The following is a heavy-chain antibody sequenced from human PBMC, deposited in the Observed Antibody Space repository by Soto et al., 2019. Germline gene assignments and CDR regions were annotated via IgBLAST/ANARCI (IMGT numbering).Heavy chain of an antibody. CDR1: GFTFSSYA. V-gene: IGHV3-23*01. Sequence: GGSLRLSCAASGFTFSSYAMSWVRQAPGKGLEWVSAISGSGGSTYYADSVKGRFTISRDNSKNTLYLQMNSLRAEDTAVYYCAKDGFGDDSSGYYYGYYFDYWGQGTLVTVSS. D-gene: IGHD3-22*01. CDR3: AKDGFGDDSSGYYYGYYFDY. J-gene: IGHJ4*02. CDR2: ISGSGGST.